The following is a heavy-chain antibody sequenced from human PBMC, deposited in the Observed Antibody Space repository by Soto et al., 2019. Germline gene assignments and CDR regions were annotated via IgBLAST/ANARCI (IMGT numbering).Heavy chain of an antibody. CDR3: ARGLIVVVPADSYYMDV. V-gene: IGHV1-8*01. CDR1: GYTFTSYD. CDR2: MNPNSGNT. J-gene: IGHJ6*03. D-gene: IGHD2-2*01. Sequence: GASVKVSCKASGYTFTSYDINWVRQATGQGLEWMGWMNPNSGNTGYAQKFQGRVTMTRNTSISTAYMELSSLRSEDTAVYYCARGLIVVVPADSYYMDVWGKGTTVTVSS.